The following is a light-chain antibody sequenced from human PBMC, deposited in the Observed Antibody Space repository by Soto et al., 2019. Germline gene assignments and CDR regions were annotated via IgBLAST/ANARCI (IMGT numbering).Light chain of an antibody. V-gene: IGKV3-15*01. CDR3: HQFNVWQRT. CDR2: GAS. CDR1: QSVGSN. J-gene: IGKJ1*01. Sequence: EIVMTQSPATLSVSPGERATLSCRASQSVGSNLSWYQQKPGQAPRPLIYGASTRATDIPARFSGSGSGTEFALTINSMQYEDFDVYFCHQFNVWQRTLGHGTKVDIK.